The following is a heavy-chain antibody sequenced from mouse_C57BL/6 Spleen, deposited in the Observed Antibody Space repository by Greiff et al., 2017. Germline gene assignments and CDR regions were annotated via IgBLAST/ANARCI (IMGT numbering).Heavy chain of an antibody. V-gene: IGHV1-42*01. CDR2: INPSTGGT. Sequence: EVQLQQSGPELVKPGASVKISCKASGYSFTGYYMNWVKQSPEKSLEWIGEINPSTGGTTYNQKFKAKATLTVDKSSSTAYMQLKSLTSEDSAVYYCASDYGSYYFDYWGQGTTLTVSS. CDR3: ASDYGSYYFDY. D-gene: IGHD1-1*01. J-gene: IGHJ2*01. CDR1: GYSFTGYY.